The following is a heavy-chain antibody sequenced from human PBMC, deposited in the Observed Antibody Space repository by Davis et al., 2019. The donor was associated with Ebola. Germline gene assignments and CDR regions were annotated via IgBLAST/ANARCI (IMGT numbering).Heavy chain of an antibody. J-gene: IGHJ4*02. CDR2: IYNSGKT. Sequence: PSETLSLTCTVSGGSISTYYWSWIRQPPGKGLEWIGYIYNSGKTNHNPSLKSRVTISLDTSKKQFSLKLSSVTAADTAVYYCARGYYGSYYDYWGQGTLVTVSS. D-gene: IGHD3-16*01. CDR3: ARGYYGSYYDY. V-gene: IGHV4-59*01. CDR1: GGSISTYY.